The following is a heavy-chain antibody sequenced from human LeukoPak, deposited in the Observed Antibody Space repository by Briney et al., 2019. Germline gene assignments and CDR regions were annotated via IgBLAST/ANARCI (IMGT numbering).Heavy chain of an antibody. CDR2: IYSTVST. V-gene: IGHV4-4*07. Sequence: SETLSLTCTVSGGSISSYYTSWIRQPAGKGLEWIGRIYSTVSTNYNPSPKRRVTMSVDTSKNQFSLRLRSVTAADTAVYYCARRFASAGTAGFDFWGQGALVTVSS. CDR1: GGSISSYY. D-gene: IGHD6-13*01. J-gene: IGHJ4*02. CDR3: ARRFASAGTAGFDF.